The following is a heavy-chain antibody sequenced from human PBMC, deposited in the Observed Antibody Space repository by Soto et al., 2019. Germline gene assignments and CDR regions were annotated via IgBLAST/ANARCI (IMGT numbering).Heavy chain of an antibody. J-gene: IGHJ5*02. CDR3: ARERPDGARLDP. V-gene: IGHV4-30-4*01. Sequence: SVTQSVRNTVAGGKISSYCGSWIRQPPGKGLEWIGYIYHSGSTYYNPSLKSRVTISVDTSKNQFSLKLSSVTAADTAVYYCARERPDGARLDPWGQGTLVTVSS. CDR1: GGKISSYC. CDR2: IYHSGST. D-gene: IGHD6-6*01.